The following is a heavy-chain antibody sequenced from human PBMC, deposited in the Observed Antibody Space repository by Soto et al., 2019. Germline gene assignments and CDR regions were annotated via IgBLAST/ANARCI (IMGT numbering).Heavy chain of an antibody. CDR1: GFTFNSYA. J-gene: IGHJ4*02. CDR3: AKAVYYNDSSGYYPFDY. Sequence: GGSLRLSCAASGFTFNSYAMSWVRQAPGKGLEWVSAISGSGGSTYYADSVKGRFTISRDNSKNTLYLQMNSLRAEDTAVYYCAKAVYYNDSSGYYPFDYWGQGTLVTVSS. V-gene: IGHV3-23*01. D-gene: IGHD3-22*01. CDR2: ISGSGGST.